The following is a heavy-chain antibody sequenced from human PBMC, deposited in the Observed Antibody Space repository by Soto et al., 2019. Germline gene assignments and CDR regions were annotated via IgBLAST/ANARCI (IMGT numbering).Heavy chain of an antibody. J-gene: IGHJ6*03. Sequence: EVQVAESGGGLVQPGRSLRLSCVASGINFHNYAMQWVRQVPGKDLEWVSGINWNTGVIGYADSVKGRFILSRDSSKNTLYLQMNSLRVEDTAVYYCARDDVHCSGGICYGVPMDVWGKGTTVTVSS. D-gene: IGHD2-15*01. CDR1: GINFHNYA. CDR2: INWNTGVI. V-gene: IGHV3-9*01. CDR3: ARDDVHCSGGICYGVPMDV.